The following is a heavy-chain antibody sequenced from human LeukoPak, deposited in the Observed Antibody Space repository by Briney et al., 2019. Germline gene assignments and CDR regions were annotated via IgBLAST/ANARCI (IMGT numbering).Heavy chain of an antibody. Sequence: QSGGSLRLSCAASGFTFSSYEMNWVRQAPGKGLEWVSYISSSGSTIYYADSVKGRFTISRDNAKNSLYLQMNSLRAEDTAVYYCASADYGAFDIWGQGTMVTVSS. D-gene: IGHD4-17*01. CDR3: ASADYGAFDI. CDR1: GFTFSSYE. V-gene: IGHV3-48*03. CDR2: ISSSGSTI. J-gene: IGHJ3*02.